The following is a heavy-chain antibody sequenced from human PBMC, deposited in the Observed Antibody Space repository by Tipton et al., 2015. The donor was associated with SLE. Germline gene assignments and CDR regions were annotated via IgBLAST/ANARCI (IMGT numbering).Heavy chain of an antibody. CDR3: VRGGRDGYNSQAFDY. Sequence: TLSLTCTVSGGSISSHYWSWIRQPPGKGLEWIGYIYYSGSTNYNPSLKSRVTISVDTSKNQFSLKLSSVTAADTAVYYCVRGGRDGYNSQAFDYWGQGTLVTVSS. CDR2: IYYSGST. D-gene: IGHD5-24*01. J-gene: IGHJ4*02. CDR1: GGSISSHY. V-gene: IGHV4-59*11.